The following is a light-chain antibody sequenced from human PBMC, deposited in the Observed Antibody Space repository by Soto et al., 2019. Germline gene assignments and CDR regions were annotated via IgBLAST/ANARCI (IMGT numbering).Light chain of an antibody. CDR3: QQRTKWPPSWT. CDR2: DAS. CDR1: ESIITD. V-gene: IGKV3-11*01. Sequence: EIVLTQSPATLSLSRGESATISCRATESIITDLAWYQQRPGQSPRLLIYDASKRASGIPVRFNGSGSGTDFTLTTSGLEPEDFAVYYCQQRTKWPPSWTFGQGTKVDI. J-gene: IGKJ1*01.